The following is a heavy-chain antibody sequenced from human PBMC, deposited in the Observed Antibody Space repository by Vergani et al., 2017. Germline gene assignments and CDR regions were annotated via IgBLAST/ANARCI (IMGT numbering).Heavy chain of an antibody. CDR2: IHYSGST. V-gene: IGHV4-59*08. J-gene: IGHJ4*02. Sequence: QVKLQESGPGLVKPSETLSLTCTVSGASVNSYYWSWIPQPPGKGLEWMGYIHYSGSTYYNPSLKSRVTISVDTSKNQFSLKLSSVTAADTAVYYCARGKIYGGNSVFDYWGQGSLVTVSS. CDR1: GASVNSYY. D-gene: IGHD4-23*01. CDR3: ARGKIYGGNSVFDY.